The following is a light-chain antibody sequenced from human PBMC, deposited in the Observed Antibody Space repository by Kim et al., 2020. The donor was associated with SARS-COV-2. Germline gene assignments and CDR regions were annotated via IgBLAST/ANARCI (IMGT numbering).Light chain of an antibody. CDR1: QAINNY. CDR3: QKYNIAPWT. Sequence: EIQMTQSPSSLSASIGDRVTITCRASQAINNYVAWYQQRPGKVPKLLIYAASTLQSGVPSRFRGSGSGTDFTLTIKDMQPEDLGTYYCQKYNIAPWTFGPGTKVDLK. J-gene: IGKJ1*01. CDR2: AAS. V-gene: IGKV1-27*01.